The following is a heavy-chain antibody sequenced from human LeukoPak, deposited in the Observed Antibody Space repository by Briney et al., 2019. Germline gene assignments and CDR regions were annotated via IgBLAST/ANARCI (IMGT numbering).Heavy chain of an antibody. CDR2: IYSGDST. V-gene: IGHV3-53*01. J-gene: IGHJ4*02. D-gene: IGHD1-26*01. CDR3: ARRRDSGSLQHFDY. Sequence: GGSLRLSCAASGFTVSSNYMSWVRQAPGKGLEWVSVIYSGDSTYYADSVKGRFTISRDNAKNSLYLQMNSLRAEDTAVYYCARRRDSGSLQHFDYWGQGTLVAVSS. CDR1: GFTVSSNY.